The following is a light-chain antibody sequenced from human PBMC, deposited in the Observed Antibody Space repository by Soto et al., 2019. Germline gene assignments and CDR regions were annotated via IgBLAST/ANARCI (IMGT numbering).Light chain of an antibody. J-gene: IGKJ4*01. CDR2: GAS. V-gene: IGKV1-39*01. Sequence: DIQMTQSPSSLSASVGDRVTITCRASQSISTYVNWYQQKAGKAPNLLIYGASNLQSGVPARFSGSGSGADVTLTISSLQSEDFATYSCQQSYSTPLTFGGGTRVEI. CDR3: QQSYSTPLT. CDR1: QSISTY.